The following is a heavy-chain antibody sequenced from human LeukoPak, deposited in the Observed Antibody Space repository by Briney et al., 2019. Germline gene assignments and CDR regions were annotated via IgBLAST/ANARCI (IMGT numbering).Heavy chain of an antibody. D-gene: IGHD4-17*01. CDR3: ARVRDYGDYRGDYFDY. J-gene: IGHJ4*02. CDR2: ISSSGST. CDR1: GDSISSGDYY. Sequence: PSETLSLTCTVSGDSISSGDYYWSWIRQPAGKGLEWIGRISSSGSTNYNPSLKSRVTISVDTSKNQFSLKLSSVTAADTAVYFCARVRDYGDYRGDYFDYWGQGTLVTVSS. V-gene: IGHV4-61*02.